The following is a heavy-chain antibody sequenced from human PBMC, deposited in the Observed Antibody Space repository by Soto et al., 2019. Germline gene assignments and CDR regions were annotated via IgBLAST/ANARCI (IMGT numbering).Heavy chain of an antibody. CDR1: GFTFSSYG. CDR3: AKDVVVGATTGLGDYYYYYGMDV. CDR2: ISYDGSNK. D-gene: IGHD1-26*01. Sequence: GSLLLACAASGFTFSSYGMHGVRQAPGKGLEWVAVISYDGSNKYYADSVKGRFTISRDNSKNTLYLQMNSLRAEDTAVYYCAKDVVVGATTGLGDYYYYYGMDVWGQGTTVTVSS. V-gene: IGHV3-30*18. J-gene: IGHJ6*02.